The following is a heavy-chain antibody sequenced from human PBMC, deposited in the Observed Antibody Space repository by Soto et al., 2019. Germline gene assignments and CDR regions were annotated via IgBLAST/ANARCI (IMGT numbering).Heavy chain of an antibody. CDR1: GYTFTSYA. D-gene: IGHD2-15*01. CDR2: VNAGNGNT. Sequence: ASVKVSCKASGYTFTSYAMHWVRQAPGQRLEWMGWVNAGNGNTKYSQKFQGRVTITRDTSASKAYMELSSLRSEDTAVYYCAREGYCSGGSCYFFLDYWGQGTLVTVSS. CDR3: AREGYCSGGSCYFFLDY. V-gene: IGHV1-3*01. J-gene: IGHJ4*02.